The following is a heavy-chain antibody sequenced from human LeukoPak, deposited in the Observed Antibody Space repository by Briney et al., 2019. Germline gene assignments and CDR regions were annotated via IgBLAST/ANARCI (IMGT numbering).Heavy chain of an antibody. J-gene: IGHJ6*03. CDR3: ARVLRYCRGGNCYSGGLGYMDV. D-gene: IGHD2-15*01. V-gene: IGHV3-11*01. CDR1: GFTFSDYN. CDR2: ISRSSSTK. Sequence: GGSLRLSCAASGFTFSDYNMRWSRQAPGKGLGWVSSISRSSSTKYYADSVKGRFTISRDNAKNSLFLQMNSLRAEDTAVYYCARVLRYCRGGNCYSGGLGYMDVWGKGTTVTISS.